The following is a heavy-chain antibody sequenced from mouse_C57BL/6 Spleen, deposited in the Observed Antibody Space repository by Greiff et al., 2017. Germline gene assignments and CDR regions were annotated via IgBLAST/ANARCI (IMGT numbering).Heavy chain of an antibody. CDR2: INPSTGGT. Sequence: VQLQQSGPELVKPGASVKISCKASGYSFTSSYMNWVKQSPEKSLEWIGEINPSTGGTTYNQKFKAKATLTVDNSSSTAYMQLKSLTSEDSAVYYSAPGGYYEYFDYWGQGTTLTVSS. J-gene: IGHJ2*01. V-gene: IGHV1-42*01. D-gene: IGHD2-4*01. CDR1: GYSFTSSY. CDR3: APGGYYEYFDY.